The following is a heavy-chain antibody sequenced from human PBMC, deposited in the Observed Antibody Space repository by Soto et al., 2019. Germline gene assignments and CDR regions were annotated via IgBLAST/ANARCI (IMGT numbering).Heavy chain of an antibody. D-gene: IGHD3-3*01. CDR1: GGSFSCYY. Sequence: SETLSLTCAVYGGSFSCYYWSWIRQPPGKGLEWIGEINHSGSTNYNPSLKSRVTISVDTSKNQFSLKLSSVTAADTAVYYCARGFLEWLLSEYYYYYGMDVWGQGTTVTVSS. V-gene: IGHV4-34*01. CDR3: ARGFLEWLLSEYYYYYGMDV. J-gene: IGHJ6*02. CDR2: INHSGST.